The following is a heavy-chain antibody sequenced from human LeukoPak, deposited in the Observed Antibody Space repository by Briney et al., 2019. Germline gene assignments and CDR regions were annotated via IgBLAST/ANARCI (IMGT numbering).Heavy chain of an antibody. CDR2: INHSGGT. CDR1: GGSFSGYY. D-gene: IGHD6-13*01. V-gene: IGHV4-34*01. J-gene: IGHJ3*02. CDR3: AASIAAAGRLGVFDI. Sequence: PSETLSLTCAVYGGSFSGYYWSWIRQPPGKGLEWIGEINHSGGTDYNPSLKSRVTISVDTSKSQYSLNLNSVTAADTAVYYCAASIAAAGRLGVFDIWGQGTMVTVSS.